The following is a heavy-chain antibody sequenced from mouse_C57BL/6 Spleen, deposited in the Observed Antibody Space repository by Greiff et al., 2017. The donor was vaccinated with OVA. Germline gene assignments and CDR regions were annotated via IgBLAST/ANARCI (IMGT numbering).Heavy chain of an antibody. D-gene: IGHD1-1*01. Sequence: QVQLQQPGAELVMPGASVKLSCKASGYTFTSYWMHWVKQRPGQGLEWIGEIDPSDSYTTYNQKFKGKSTLTVDKSSSTAYMQLSSLTSEDSAVYYCARKSGVARAMDYWGQGTSVTVSS. J-gene: IGHJ4*01. CDR3: ARKSGVARAMDY. CDR1: GYTFTSYW. V-gene: IGHV1-69*01. CDR2: IDPSDSYT.